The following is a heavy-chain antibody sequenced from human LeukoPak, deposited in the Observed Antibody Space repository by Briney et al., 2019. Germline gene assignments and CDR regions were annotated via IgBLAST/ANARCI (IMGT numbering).Heavy chain of an antibody. J-gene: IGHJ3*02. V-gene: IGHV1-69*04. CDR2: IIPILGIA. Sequence: SVKVSCKASGGTFSSYTISWVRQAPGQGLEWMGRIIPILGIANYAQKFQGRVTITADKSTSTAYMELSSLRSEDTAVYYCARDRSIVPAATDDAFDIWAKGQWSPSLQ. CDR1: GGTFSSYT. D-gene: IGHD2-2*01. CDR3: ARDRSIVPAATDDAFDI.